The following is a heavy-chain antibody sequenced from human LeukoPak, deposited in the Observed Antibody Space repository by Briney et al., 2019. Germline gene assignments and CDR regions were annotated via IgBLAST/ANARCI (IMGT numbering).Heavy chain of an antibody. CDR2: LSSKYEP. CDR3: ARDGGYCTNGVCYLDY. J-gene: IGHJ4*02. Sequence: GGSLRLSCAASGFIVSRNYMGWVRQAPGKGLEWVSALSSKYEPYYADSVKGRFTISRDNAKNSLYLQMNDLRAEDTAVYYCARDGGYCTNGVCYLDYWGQGTLVTVSS. D-gene: IGHD2-8*01. CDR1: GFIVSRNY. V-gene: IGHV3-66*01.